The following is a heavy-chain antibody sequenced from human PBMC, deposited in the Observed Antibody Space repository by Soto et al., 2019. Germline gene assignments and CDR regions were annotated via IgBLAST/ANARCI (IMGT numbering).Heavy chain of an antibody. CDR3: ARVIDIVAMGGNAFDI. CDR1: GGSISSGGYY. D-gene: IGHD5-12*01. J-gene: IGHJ3*02. Sequence: QVQLQESGPGLVKPSQTLSLTCTVSGGSISSGGYYWSWIRQHPGKGLEWIGYIYYSGSTYYNPSLKSRVTISVDTSKNQFSLKLSSVTAADTAVYYCARVIDIVAMGGNAFDIWGQGTMVTVSS. V-gene: IGHV4-31*03. CDR2: IYYSGST.